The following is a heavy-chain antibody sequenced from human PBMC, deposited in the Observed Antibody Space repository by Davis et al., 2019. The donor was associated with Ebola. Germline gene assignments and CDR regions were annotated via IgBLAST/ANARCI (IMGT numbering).Heavy chain of an antibody. Sequence: ASVKVSCKASGYTFTSYGISWVRQAPGQGLEWMGWMNPNSGNTGYAQKFQGRVTMTRNTSISTAYMELSSLRSEDTAVYYCARKRGTTVTTDNWFDPWGQGTLVTVSS. D-gene: IGHD4-17*01. CDR2: MNPNSGNT. J-gene: IGHJ5*02. CDR1: GYTFTSYG. CDR3: ARKRGTTVTTDNWFDP. V-gene: IGHV1-8*02.